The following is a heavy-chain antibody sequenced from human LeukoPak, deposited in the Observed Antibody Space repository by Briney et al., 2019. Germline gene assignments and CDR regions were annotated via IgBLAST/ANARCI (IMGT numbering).Heavy chain of an antibody. V-gene: IGHV4-30-4*01. CDR1: GGSISSGDYY. Sequence: SQTLSLTCTVSGGSISSGDYYWSWIRQPPGKGLEWIGYIYYSGSTYYNPSLKSRVTISVDRSKNQFSLKLSSVTAADTAVYHCARVRNYGGYSGDYFDYWGQGTLVTVSS. CDR2: IYYSGST. CDR3: ARVRNYGGYSGDYFDY. J-gene: IGHJ4*02. D-gene: IGHD4-23*01.